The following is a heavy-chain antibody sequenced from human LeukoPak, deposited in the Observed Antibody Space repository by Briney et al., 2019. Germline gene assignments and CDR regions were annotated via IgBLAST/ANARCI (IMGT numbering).Heavy chain of an antibody. Sequence: GGSLRLFCAESGFTFRTDGMSCLRHAPGKVLEWVANIKLDGSGKYYVDSGKGRFTISRDNSKSSLYLQMNSLRAENTAVYYCARDNVRLFDYWGRGTLVTVSS. CDR3: ARDNVRLFDY. D-gene: IGHD6-6*01. CDR1: GFTFRTDG. J-gene: IGHJ4*02. CDR2: IKLDGSGK. V-gene: IGHV3-7*01.